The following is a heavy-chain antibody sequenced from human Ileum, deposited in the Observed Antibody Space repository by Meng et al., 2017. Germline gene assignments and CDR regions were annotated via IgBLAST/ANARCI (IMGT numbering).Heavy chain of an antibody. CDR1: GGSIGSSNW. D-gene: IGHD3-10*01. Sequence: QVQLQESGPGLVKPSGTLSLTCAVSGGSIGSSNWWSWVRQPPGKGLEWIGEIYESGSTNYNPSLKSRVTISLDRSKNHFSLKLNSVTAADTAVYYCARERRHYYGSGSFDYWGQGILVTVSS. CDR2: IYESGST. V-gene: IGHV4-4*02. J-gene: IGHJ4*02. CDR3: ARERRHYYGSGSFDY.